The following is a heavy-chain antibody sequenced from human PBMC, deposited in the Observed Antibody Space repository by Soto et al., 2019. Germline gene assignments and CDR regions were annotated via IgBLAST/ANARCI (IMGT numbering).Heavy chain of an antibody. J-gene: IGHJ6*02. D-gene: IGHD6-13*01. CDR1: GGSISSSSYH. Sequence: PSETLSLTCTVSGGSISSSSYHHGLIRHPPGKGLEWIGSIYYSGSTYYNPSLKSRVTISVDTSKNQFSLKLRSVTAADTAVYYCARVRIAAAGWYYYGMDVRGQGHTVTV. V-gene: IGHV4-39*01. CDR2: IYYSGST. CDR3: ARVRIAAAGWYYYGMDV.